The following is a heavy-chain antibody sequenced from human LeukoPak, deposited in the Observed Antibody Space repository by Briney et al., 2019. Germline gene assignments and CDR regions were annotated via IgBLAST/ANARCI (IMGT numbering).Heavy chain of an antibody. D-gene: IGHD5-12*01. Sequence: SETLSLTCTVSGGSLSSYYWSWIRHPPGKGLEWIGYIYYSGSTNYNPSLKSRVTISVATSKNQFSLKLSSVTAADTAVYYCARRVPTELLNWFDPWGPGNLVTVSS. CDR1: GGSLSSYY. J-gene: IGHJ5*02. CDR3: ARRVPTELLNWFDP. V-gene: IGHV4-59*08. CDR2: IYYSGST.